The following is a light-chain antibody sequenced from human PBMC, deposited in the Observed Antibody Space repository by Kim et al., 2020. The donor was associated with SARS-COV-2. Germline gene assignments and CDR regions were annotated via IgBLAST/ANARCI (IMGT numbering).Light chain of an antibody. J-gene: IGKJ4*01. V-gene: IGKV1-33*01. Sequence: SVGDRVTITCQASQDISNYLNWYQQKPGKAPQLLIYDASTLETGVPSRFSGSGSGTDFTFTISSLQPEDIATYYCQQYDNLPPLTFGGGTKVEIK. CDR3: QQYDNLPPLT. CDR1: QDISNY. CDR2: DAS.